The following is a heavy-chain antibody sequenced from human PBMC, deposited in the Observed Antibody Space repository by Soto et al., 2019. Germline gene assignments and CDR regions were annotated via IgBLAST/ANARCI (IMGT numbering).Heavy chain of an antibody. D-gene: IGHD3-16*01. CDR1: VYTFTSYG. CDR3: ARSWVTGKGGIDV. Sequence: QVQLVQSGAEVKKPGASVKVSCKASVYTFTSYGLSWVRQAHGQGLEWMGWINGYTGNTNYAQKFQGRVTMTTDTSTNTAYLDLWTLISDDTSVYSCARSWVTGKGGIDVWGQGTTVTVSS. CDR2: INGYTGNT. J-gene: IGHJ6*02. V-gene: IGHV1-18*01.